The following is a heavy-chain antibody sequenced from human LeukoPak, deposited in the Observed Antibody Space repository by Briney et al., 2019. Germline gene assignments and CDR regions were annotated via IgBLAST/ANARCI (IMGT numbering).Heavy chain of an antibody. D-gene: IGHD6-19*01. CDR3: ARGSSVGSGWYRRDYYFDY. J-gene: IGHJ4*02. CDR1: GYTFTSYG. Sequence: GASVKVSCKASGYTFTSYGISWVRQAPGQGLEWMGWISAYNGNTNYAQKLQGRVTMTTDTSTSTAYMELRSLRSDDTAVYYCARGSSVGSGWYRRDYYFDYWGQGTLVTVSS. V-gene: IGHV1-18*01. CDR2: ISAYNGNT.